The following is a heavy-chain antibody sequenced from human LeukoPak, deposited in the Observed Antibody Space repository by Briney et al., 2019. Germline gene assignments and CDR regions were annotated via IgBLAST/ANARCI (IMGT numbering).Heavy chain of an antibody. Sequence: PGGSLRLSCSASGFTVSSNYMSWLRQAPGKGLEWVSVIYSGGSTYYEDSVKGRFTISRDNSKNTLYLQMNSLRAEDTAVYYCARTRDYGYSWFDPWGQGTLVTVSS. CDR3: ARTRDYGYSWFDP. CDR1: GFTVSSNY. J-gene: IGHJ5*02. V-gene: IGHV3-53*01. CDR2: IYSGGST. D-gene: IGHD4-17*01.